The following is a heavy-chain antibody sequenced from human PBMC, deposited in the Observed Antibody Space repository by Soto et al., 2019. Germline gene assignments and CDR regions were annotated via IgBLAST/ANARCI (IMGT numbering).Heavy chain of an antibody. V-gene: IGHV6-1*01. CDR3: VGVTLFSGMDV. D-gene: IGHD3-10*02. J-gene: IGHJ6*02. Sequence: AQTLSRTWAISGDSVASDTAAWIWIRQSPSRGLEWLGRTYYKSKWNNDYALSVKSRITISPDTSQNQFSLDLDSVTPEDTAVYYCVGVTLFSGMDVWGQGTPVTVSS. CDR1: GDSVASDTAA. CDR2: TYYKSKWNN.